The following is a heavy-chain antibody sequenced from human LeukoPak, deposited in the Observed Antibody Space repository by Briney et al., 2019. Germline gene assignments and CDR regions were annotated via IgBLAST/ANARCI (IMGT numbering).Heavy chain of an antibody. CDR2: ISDDGRNK. Sequence: PGGSLRLSCAASGFSFISYGMHWVRQAPGKGLEWVGVISDDGRNKKYADSVKGRFTISRDNSKDTLYLQMNSLRDEDTAVYYCAKGLGSYYYGSGSPIDYWGQGTLVTVSS. J-gene: IGHJ4*02. CDR1: GFSFISYG. V-gene: IGHV3-30*18. D-gene: IGHD3-10*01. CDR3: AKGLGSYYYGSGSPIDY.